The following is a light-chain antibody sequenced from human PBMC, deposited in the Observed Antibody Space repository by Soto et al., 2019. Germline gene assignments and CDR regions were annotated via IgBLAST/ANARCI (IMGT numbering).Light chain of an antibody. CDR1: SSDVGNYNL. V-gene: IGLV2-23*03. Sequence: QSALTQPASVSGSPGQSNTISCTGTSSDVGNYNLVSWYQQFPGKAPKLIIYEGSRRPSGVSNRFSGSKSGNTASLTISGLQAEDEADYYCCSYAGSFTFDVFGGGTKLTVL. CDR3: CSYAGSFTFDV. CDR2: EGS. J-gene: IGLJ2*01.